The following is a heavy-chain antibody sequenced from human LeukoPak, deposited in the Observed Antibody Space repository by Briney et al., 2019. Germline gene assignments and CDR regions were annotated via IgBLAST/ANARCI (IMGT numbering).Heavy chain of an antibody. D-gene: IGHD3-22*01. J-gene: IGHJ4*02. CDR3: ARGEYYDSSGCDY. CDR2: IWYDGSNK. Sequence: GRSLRLSCAASGLTFSSYGMHWVRQAPGKGLEWVAVIWYDGSNKYYADSVKGRFTISRDNSKNTLYLQMNSLRAEDTAVYYCARGEYYDSSGCDYWGQGTLVTVSS. V-gene: IGHV3-33*01. CDR1: GLTFSSYG.